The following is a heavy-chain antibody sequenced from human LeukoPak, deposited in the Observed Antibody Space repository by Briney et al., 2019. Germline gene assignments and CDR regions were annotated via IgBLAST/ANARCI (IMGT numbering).Heavy chain of an antibody. J-gene: IGHJ4*02. V-gene: IGHV3-66*02. CDR3: ARVGGSSSGPVDY. CDR1: GFTVSSNY. Sequence: GGSLRLSCAASGFTVSSNYMSWVRQAPGKGLEWVSVIYSGGSTYYADSVKGRFTISRDNSKNTLYLQMNSLRAEDTAVYYCARVGGSSSGPVDYWGQGTLVTVSS. D-gene: IGHD6-6*01. CDR2: IYSGGST.